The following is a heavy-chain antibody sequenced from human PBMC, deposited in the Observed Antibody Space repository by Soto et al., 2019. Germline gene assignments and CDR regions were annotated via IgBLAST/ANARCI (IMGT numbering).Heavy chain of an antibody. D-gene: IGHD5-12*01. CDR1: GGSISSSSYY. V-gene: IGHV4-39*01. J-gene: IGHJ6*03. CDR2: IYYSGST. CDR3: ARHLVGYSGYDFMYYYYYIDV. Sequence: QLQLQESGPGLVKPSETLSLTCTVSGGSISSSSYYWGWIRQPPGKGLEWIGSIYYSGSTYYNPSLKSRVTISVDTSKNQFSLKLSYVTAADTAVYYSARHLVGYSGYDFMYYYYYIDVWGKGTTVTVSS.